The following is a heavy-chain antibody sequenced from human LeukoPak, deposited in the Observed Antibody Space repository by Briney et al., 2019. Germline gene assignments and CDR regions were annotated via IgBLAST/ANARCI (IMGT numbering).Heavy chain of an antibody. CDR2: ISAGNGNT. D-gene: IGHD3-10*01. CDR3: ARVAIWFGELLLFDY. CDR1: GYTFTSYA. J-gene: IGHJ4*02. Sequence: ASVKVSCKASGYTFTSYAMHWVRQAPGQRLEWMGWISAGNGNTKYSQKFQGRVTITRDTSASTAYMELSSLRSEDTAVYYCARVAIWFGELLLFDYWGQGTLVTVSS. V-gene: IGHV1-3*01.